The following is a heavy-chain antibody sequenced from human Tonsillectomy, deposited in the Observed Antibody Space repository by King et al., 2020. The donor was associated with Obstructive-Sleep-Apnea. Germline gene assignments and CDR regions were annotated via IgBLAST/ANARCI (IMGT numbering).Heavy chain of an antibody. V-gene: IGHV5-51*01. CDR3: ATARITIFGTKGARPLDY. D-gene: IGHD3-3*01. J-gene: IGHJ4*02. CDR2: IYPGDSDS. Sequence: ELQLVQSGAEVKKPGESLKISCKGSGYSFTSYWIGWVRQMPGKGLEWMGIIYPGDSDSRYSLSFHVQVTISADKSIISAYLQWSSLKASDTAMYYCATARITIFGTKGARPLDYWGQGTLVTVSS. CDR1: GYSFTSYW.